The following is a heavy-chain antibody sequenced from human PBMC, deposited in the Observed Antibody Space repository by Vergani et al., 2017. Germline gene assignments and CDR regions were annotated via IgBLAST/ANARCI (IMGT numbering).Heavy chain of an antibody. V-gene: IGHV4-59*01. CDR3: ARAPCGWGFAP. J-gene: IGHJ5*02. Sequence: QVQLQESGPGLVKPSQTLSLTCTVSGGSISSFYWSWIRQPPGKELQWIGSIFYSGSTNYNPSLKSRVTISVDTSKNQFSLNLSSVTAADTAVYYCARAPCGWGFAPWGQGTLVTVSS. CDR1: GGSISSFY. D-gene: IGHD2-21*01. CDR2: IFYSGST.